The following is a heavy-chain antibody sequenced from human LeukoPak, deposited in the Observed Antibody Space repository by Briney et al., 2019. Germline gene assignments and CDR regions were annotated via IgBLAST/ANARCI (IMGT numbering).Heavy chain of an antibody. CDR3: ARGILWFGELWVFDY. CDR2: ISAYNGNT. Sequence: ASVKVSCKASGYTFTSYGINWVRQAPGQGLEWMGWISAYNGNTNYAQKIQGRVTMTTDTSTSTAYMELRSLRSDDTAVYYCARGILWFGELWVFDYWGQGTLVTVSS. D-gene: IGHD3-10*01. CDR1: GYTFTSYG. J-gene: IGHJ4*02. V-gene: IGHV1-18*01.